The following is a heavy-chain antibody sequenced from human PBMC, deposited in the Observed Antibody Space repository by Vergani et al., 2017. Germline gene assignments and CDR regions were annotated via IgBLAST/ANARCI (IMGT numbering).Heavy chain of an antibody. CDR3: ARDAKRYYDKGYYYGMDV. CDR2: ISAYNGNT. CDR1: GYTFTSHG. Sequence: QVQLVQSGAEVNKPGASVKVSCKASGYTFTSHGISWVRQAPGQGLEWMGWISAYNGNTNYAQKLQGRVTMTTDTSTSTAYMELRSLRSDDTAVYYCARDAKRYYDKGYYYGMDVWGQGTTVTVSS. J-gene: IGHJ6*02. D-gene: IGHD3-9*01. V-gene: IGHV1-18*01.